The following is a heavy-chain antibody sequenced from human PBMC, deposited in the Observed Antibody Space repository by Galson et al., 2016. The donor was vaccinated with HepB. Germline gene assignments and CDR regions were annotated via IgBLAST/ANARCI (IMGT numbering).Heavy chain of an antibody. Sequence: SVKVSCKASGYTFTNYGTTWVRQAPGQGLEWMGWINPDSGVTSYAQEFQGRVTMTRDTSISTVYMELSRLKSDDTAIYYCGRDRYSGSYHVGAFDIWGQGTMVTVS. CDR1: GYTFTNYG. D-gene: IGHD1-26*01. V-gene: IGHV1-2*02. J-gene: IGHJ3*02. CDR2: INPDSGVT. CDR3: GRDRYSGSYHVGAFDI.